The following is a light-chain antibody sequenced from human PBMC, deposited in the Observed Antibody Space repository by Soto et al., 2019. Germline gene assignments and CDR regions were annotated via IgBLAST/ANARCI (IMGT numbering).Light chain of an antibody. Sequence: IQMTQSPSSLSASVGDRVTITCRASQDISNYLVWYQQKPGKVPKLLIYAASSLQSGVPSRFSGSGSGTDFTLTISSLQPEDFATYYCLQDYNYPWTFGQGTKVDIK. CDR1: QDISNY. J-gene: IGKJ1*01. CDR2: AAS. CDR3: LQDYNYPWT. V-gene: IGKV1-6*01.